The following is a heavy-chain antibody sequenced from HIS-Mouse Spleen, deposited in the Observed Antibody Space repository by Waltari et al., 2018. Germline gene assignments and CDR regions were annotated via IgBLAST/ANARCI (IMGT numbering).Heavy chain of an antibody. CDR3: ATSARFNYDFWSGFFDP. J-gene: IGHJ5*02. CDR1: GYTFTGYY. V-gene: IGHV1-2*02. D-gene: IGHD3-3*01. Sequence: QVQLVQSGAEVKKPGASVKVSCKASGYTFTGYYMHCVRQAPGQGLEWMGWINPNSGGTNYAQKFQGRVTMTRDTSISTAYMELSRLRSDDTAVYYCATSARFNYDFWSGFFDPWGQGTLVTVSS. CDR2: INPNSGGT.